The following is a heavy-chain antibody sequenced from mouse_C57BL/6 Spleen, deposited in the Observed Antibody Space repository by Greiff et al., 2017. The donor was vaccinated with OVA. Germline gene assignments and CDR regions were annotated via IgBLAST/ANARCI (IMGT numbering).Heavy chain of an antibody. CDR2: ISYDGSN. CDR3: ARDPPTTVVATDAMDY. D-gene: IGHD1-1*01. CDR1: GYSITSGYY. Sequence: EVQRVESGPGLVKPSQSLSLTCSVTGYSITSGYYWNWIRQFPGNKLEWMGYISYDGSNNYNPSLKNRISITRDTSKNQFFLKLNSVTTEDTATYYCARDPPTTVVATDAMDYWGQGTSVTVSS. J-gene: IGHJ4*01. V-gene: IGHV3-6*01.